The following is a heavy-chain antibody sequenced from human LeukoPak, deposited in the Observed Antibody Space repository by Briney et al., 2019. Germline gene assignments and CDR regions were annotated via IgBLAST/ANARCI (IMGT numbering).Heavy chain of an antibody. J-gene: IGHJ4*02. V-gene: IGHV3-30*18. D-gene: IGHD2-2*01. Sequence: GGSLRLSCAASGFTFSSYGMHWVRQAPGKGLEWVAVISYDGGNKYYADSVKGRFTISRDNSKNTLYLQMNSLRAEDTAVYYCAKDDIVVVPAAIREYYFDYWGQGTLVTVSS. CDR1: GFTFSSYG. CDR2: ISYDGGNK. CDR3: AKDDIVVVPAAIREYYFDY.